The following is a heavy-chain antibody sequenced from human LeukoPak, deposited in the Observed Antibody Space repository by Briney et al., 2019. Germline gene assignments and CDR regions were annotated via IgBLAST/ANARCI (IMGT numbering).Heavy chain of an antibody. Sequence: ASVKVSCKASGYTFTGYYMHWVRQAPGQGLEWMGWINPNSGGTNYAQKFQGRVTMTRDTSISTAYMELSRLRSDDTAVYYCARVRKTDVVVPAAYVFDCWGQGTLVTVSS. V-gene: IGHV1-2*02. CDR1: GYTFTGYY. J-gene: IGHJ4*02. D-gene: IGHD2-2*01. CDR2: INPNSGGT. CDR3: ARVRKTDVVVPAAYVFDC.